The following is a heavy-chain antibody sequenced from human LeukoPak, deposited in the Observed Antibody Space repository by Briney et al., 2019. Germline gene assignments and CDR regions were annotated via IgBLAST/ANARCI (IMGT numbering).Heavy chain of an antibody. CDR2: RWYEGSNK. V-gene: IGHV3-33*01. D-gene: IGHD3-10*01. CDR3: SRDLGRGPKHAPLDY. CDR1: RFTFSSNG. J-gene: IGHJ4*02. Sequence: GRGLRLSRVPSRFTFSSNGIHAVRPAPDRGGERGAVRWYEGSNKYYVDSLKGRFTLSRDNSKKTLYLQINTLRDEDTAAYLCSRDLGRGPKHAPLDYWGQGTLVTVSS.